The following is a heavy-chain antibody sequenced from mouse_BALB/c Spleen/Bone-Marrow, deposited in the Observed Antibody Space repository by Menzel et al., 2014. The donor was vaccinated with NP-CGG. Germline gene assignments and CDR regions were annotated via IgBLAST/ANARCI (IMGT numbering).Heavy chain of an antibody. V-gene: IGHV1-4*02. D-gene: IGHD1-1*01. CDR2: INPSSGYT. J-gene: IGHJ3*01. Sequence: VQLQQSAAELARPGASVKMSCKASGYAFTSYTMHWVKQRPGQGLEWIGYINPSSGYTEYNQKFKDKTTLTADKSSSTAYMQLSSLTSEVSAVYYCARENYYGSSYRFAYWGQGTLVTVSA. CDR1: GYAFTSYT. CDR3: ARENYYGSSYRFAY.